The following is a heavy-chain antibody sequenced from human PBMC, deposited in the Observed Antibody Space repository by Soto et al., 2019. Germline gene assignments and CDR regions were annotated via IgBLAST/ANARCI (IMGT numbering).Heavy chain of an antibody. D-gene: IGHD1-1*01. CDR3: AREGNWNRYKHLDY. J-gene: IGHJ4*02. CDR2: IIPIFGTA. CDR1: GGTFSSYA. Sequence: ASVKVSCKASGGTFSSYAISWVRQAPGQGLEWMGGIIPIFGTANYAQKFQGRVTITADESTSTAYMELSSLRSEDTAVYYCAREGNWNRYKHLDYWGQGTLVTVPQ. V-gene: IGHV1-69*13.